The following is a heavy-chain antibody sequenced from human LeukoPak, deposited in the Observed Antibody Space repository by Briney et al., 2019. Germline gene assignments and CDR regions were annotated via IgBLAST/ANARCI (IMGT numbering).Heavy chain of an antibody. CDR2: ISYDGSNK. Sequence: GGSLRLSCAASGFTFSSYAMHWVRQAPGKGLEWVAVISYDGSNKYYADSVKGRFTISRDNSKNTLYLQMNSLRAEDTAVYYCARGYFDYWGQGTLVTISS. V-gene: IGHV3-30*04. CDR3: ARGYFDY. CDR1: GFTFSSYA. J-gene: IGHJ4*02.